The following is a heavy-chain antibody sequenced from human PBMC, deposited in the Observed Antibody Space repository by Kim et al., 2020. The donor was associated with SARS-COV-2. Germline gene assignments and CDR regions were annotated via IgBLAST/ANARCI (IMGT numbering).Heavy chain of an antibody. CDR2: ISGSGGST. Sequence: GGSLRLSCAASGFTFSSYAMSWVRQAPGKGLEWVSAISGSGGSTYYADSVKGRFTISRDNSKNTLYLQMNSLRAEDTAVYYCAKVSPTGGLYSSSWYGLESKLNWFDPWGQGTLVTVSS. J-gene: IGHJ5*02. V-gene: IGHV3-23*01. D-gene: IGHD6-13*01. CDR1: GFTFSSYA. CDR3: AKVSPTGGLYSSSWYGLESKLNWFDP.